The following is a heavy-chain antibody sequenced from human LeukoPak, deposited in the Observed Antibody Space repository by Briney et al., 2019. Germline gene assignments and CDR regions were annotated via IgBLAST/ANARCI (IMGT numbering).Heavy chain of an antibody. J-gene: IGHJ4*02. CDR1: GGTFSSYA. V-gene: IGHV1-69*01. Sequence: ASVKVSCKASGGTFSSYAISWVRQAPGQGLEWMGGIIPIFGTANYAQKFQGRVTITADESTSTAYMELSSLRSEDTAVYYCARDSNDFWSGSAYYFDYWGQGTLVTVSS. CDR2: IIPIFGTA. CDR3: ARDSNDFWSGSAYYFDY. D-gene: IGHD3-3*01.